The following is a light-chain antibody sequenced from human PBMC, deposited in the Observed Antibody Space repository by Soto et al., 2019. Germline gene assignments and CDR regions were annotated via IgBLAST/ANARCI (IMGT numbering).Light chain of an antibody. CDR3: QQRSNWRLT. V-gene: IGKV3-11*01. J-gene: IGKJ4*01. Sequence: EIVLTHSPSTLSSFPGSRFTLSCRASQYINTRLAWYQHRPGQAPRLLIYQTSIRAAGIPARLSGSGSGTDFTITISSIQTEDFAVYYCQQRSNWRLTFGGGTKVDIK. CDR2: QTS. CDR1: QYINTR.